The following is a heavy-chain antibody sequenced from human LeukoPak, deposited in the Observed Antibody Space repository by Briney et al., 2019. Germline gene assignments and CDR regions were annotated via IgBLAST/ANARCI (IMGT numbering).Heavy chain of an antibody. CDR3: ARGYDFWSGPSFDL. V-gene: IGHV4-34*01. J-gene: IGHJ2*01. D-gene: IGHD3-3*01. CDR2: INHSGST. Sequence: GEINHSGSTNYNPSLKSRVTISVDTSKNQFSLKLSSVTAADTAVYYCARGYDFWSGPSFDLWGRGTLVTVSS.